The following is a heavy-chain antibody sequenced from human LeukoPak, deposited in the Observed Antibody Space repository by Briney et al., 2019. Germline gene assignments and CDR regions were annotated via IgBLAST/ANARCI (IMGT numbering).Heavy chain of an antibody. CDR1: GYTFTSNY. Sequence: ASVKVSCKASGYTFTSNYIHWVRQAPGQGLEWMGMIYPRDGSTSYAQKFQGRVTVTRDTSTSTAHMELSGLRSEDTAVYYCARDQEGFDYWGQGTLVTVSS. CDR3: ARDQEGFDY. V-gene: IGHV1-46*01. CDR2: IYPRDGST. J-gene: IGHJ4*02.